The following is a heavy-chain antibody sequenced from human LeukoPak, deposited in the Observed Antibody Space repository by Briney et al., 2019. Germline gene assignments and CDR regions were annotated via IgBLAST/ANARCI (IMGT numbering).Heavy chain of an antibody. D-gene: IGHD1-26*01. V-gene: IGHV1-69*05. CDR3: ANFKWEHLGQPFDY. CDR1: GGTFSSYA. Sequence: SVKVSCKASGGTFSSYAISWVRQAPGQGLEWMGRIFPIFGTANYAQKFQGRVTITTDESTSTAYMELSSLRSEDTAVYYCANFKWEHLGQPFDYWCQGTRVTVSS. J-gene: IGHJ4*02. CDR2: IFPIFGTA.